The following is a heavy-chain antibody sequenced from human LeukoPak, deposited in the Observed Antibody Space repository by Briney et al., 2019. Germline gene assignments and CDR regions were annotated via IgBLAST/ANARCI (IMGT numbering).Heavy chain of an antibody. J-gene: IGHJ4*02. CDR2: ISSSSSYI. D-gene: IGHD1-26*01. CDR1: GFTFSSYS. CDR3: ARDLTVGATVRYLDY. V-gene: IGHV3-21*01. Sequence: PGGSLRLSCAASGFTFSSYSMNWVRQAPGKGLEWVSSISSSSSYIYYADSVKGRFTISRDNAKNSLYLQMNSLRAEDTAVYYCARDLTVGATVRYLDYWGQGTLVTVSS.